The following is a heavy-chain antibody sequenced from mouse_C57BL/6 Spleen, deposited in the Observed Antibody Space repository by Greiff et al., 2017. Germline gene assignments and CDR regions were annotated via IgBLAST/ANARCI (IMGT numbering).Heavy chain of an antibody. D-gene: IGHD1-1*01. CDR2: ISDGGSYT. Sequence: EVNLVESGGGLVKPGGSLKLSCAASGFTFSSYAMSWVRQTPEKRLEWVATISDGGSYTYYPDNVKGRFTISRDNAKNNLYLQMSHLKSEDTAMYYCARVATTGYYAMDYWGQGTSVTVSS. CDR1: GFTFSSYA. CDR3: ARVATTGYYAMDY. J-gene: IGHJ4*01. V-gene: IGHV5-4*03.